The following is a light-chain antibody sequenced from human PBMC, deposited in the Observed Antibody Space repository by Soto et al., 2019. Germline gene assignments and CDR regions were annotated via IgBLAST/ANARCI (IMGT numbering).Light chain of an antibody. CDR2: EDN. Sequence: SYELTQPPSVSVSPGQTASIACSGDKLGDKYASWYQQRPGQSPVLVIYEDNKRPSGIPERFSGYNSGNTATLTISGTQAMDEADYYCQAWDSRIVVFGGGTKLTVL. CDR3: QAWDSRIVV. CDR1: KLGDKY. V-gene: IGLV3-1*01. J-gene: IGLJ2*01.